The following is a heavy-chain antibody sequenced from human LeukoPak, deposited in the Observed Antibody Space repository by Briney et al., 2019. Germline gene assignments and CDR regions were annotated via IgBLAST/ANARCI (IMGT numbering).Heavy chain of an antibody. CDR1: GFTSRSYG. CDR3: AKVVWDTAMVNPDY. CDR2: ISGSGGST. D-gene: IGHD5-18*01. J-gene: IGHJ4*02. Sequence: GGTPRPSCAASGFTSRSYGMSWVRQAPGQGLEWVSGISGSGGSTYYADPVKGRFTISRDNSKNTLYLQMNSLRAEDTAVYYCAKVVWDTAMVNPDYWGQGTLVTVSS. V-gene: IGHV3-23*01.